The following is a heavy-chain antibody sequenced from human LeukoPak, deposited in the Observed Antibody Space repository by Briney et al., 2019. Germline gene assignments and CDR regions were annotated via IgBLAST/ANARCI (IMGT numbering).Heavy chain of an antibody. CDR3: AREGGYDPFEY. D-gene: IGHD5-12*01. CDR1: GFTFSTYS. V-gene: IGHV3-21*01. J-gene: IGHJ4*02. Sequence: GGSLRLSCAASGFTFSTYSMNWVRQAPGRGLEWVSSISSSSKYIYYADSVKGRFTISRDDAKNSLSLQMNSLRAEDTAVYYCAREGGYDPFEYWGQGTLVTVSS. CDR2: ISSSSKYI.